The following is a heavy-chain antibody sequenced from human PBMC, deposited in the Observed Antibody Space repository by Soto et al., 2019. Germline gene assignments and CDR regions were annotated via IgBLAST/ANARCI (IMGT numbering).Heavy chain of an antibody. V-gene: IGHV4-31*03. D-gene: IGHD3-10*01. CDR1: GGSIRSGGYY. J-gene: IGHJ4*02. Sequence: SETLSLTCTVSGGSIRSGGYYWSWIRQHPGKGLEWIGYIYYSGSTYYNPSLKSRVTISADTSKNQFSLKLSSVTAADTAVYYCARETVIIANFFDYWGQGTLVTVSS. CDR2: IYYSGST. CDR3: ARETVIIANFFDY.